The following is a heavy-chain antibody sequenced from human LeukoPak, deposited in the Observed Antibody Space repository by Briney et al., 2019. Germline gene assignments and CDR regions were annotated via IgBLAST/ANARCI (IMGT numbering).Heavy chain of an antibody. J-gene: IGHJ6*02. CDR3: ARGHYSGSGRYNPPYYYYAMDV. Sequence: PGGSLRLSCAASGFTFSYYTMHWVRQAPGKGLEYVSVIGSSGGSTYYANSVKGRFTVSRDNSNNTLYLQMGSLRAEDMAVYHCARGHYSGSGRYNPPYYYYAMDVWGPGTTVTVSS. V-gene: IGHV3-64*01. CDR2: IGSSGGST. D-gene: IGHD3-10*01. CDR1: GFTFSYYT.